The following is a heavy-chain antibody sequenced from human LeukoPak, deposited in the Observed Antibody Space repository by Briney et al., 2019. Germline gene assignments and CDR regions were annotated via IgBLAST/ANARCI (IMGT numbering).Heavy chain of an antibody. CDR2: INQDGSEK. CDR3: ARAWLRVDAFDI. J-gene: IGHJ3*02. CDR1: GFTRSDYW. V-gene: IGHV3-7*01. Sequence: GGSLRLSCAASGFTRSDYWMHWVRRAPGKGLEWVASINQDGSEKYYVDSVKGRFTISRDNAKNSLYLQMNSLRAEDTALYYCARAWLRVDAFDIWGLGTMVTVSS. D-gene: IGHD3-9*01.